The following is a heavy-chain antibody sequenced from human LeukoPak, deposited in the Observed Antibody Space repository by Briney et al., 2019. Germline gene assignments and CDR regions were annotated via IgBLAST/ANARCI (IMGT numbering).Heavy chain of an antibody. D-gene: IGHD6-13*01. CDR2: ISSSGSTI. CDR1: GFTFSSYE. J-gene: IGHJ4*02. V-gene: IGHV3-48*03. Sequence: GGSLRLSCAASGFTFSSYEMNWVRQAPGKGLEWVSYISSSGSTIYYADSVKGRFTISRDNAKNSLYLQMNSLRAEDTAVYYCARDQAIAAAGKGFDYWGQGTLVTVSS. CDR3: ARDQAIAAAGKGFDY.